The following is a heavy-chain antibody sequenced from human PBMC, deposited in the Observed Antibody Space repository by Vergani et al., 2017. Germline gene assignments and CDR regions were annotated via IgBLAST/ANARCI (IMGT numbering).Heavy chain of an antibody. V-gene: IGHV3-9*01. D-gene: IGHD3-10*01. CDR2: ISWNSGSI. CDR1: GFTFDDYA. J-gene: IGHJ5*02. Sequence: EVQLVESGGGLVQPGRSLRLSCAASGFTFDDYAMHWVRQAPGKGLEWVSGISWNSGSIGYADSVKGRFTISRDNAKNSMYLQMNSLRAEDTALFYCSKGYYYGSGIYLNWFDPWGQGTLVTVSS. CDR3: SKGYYYGSGIYLNWFDP.